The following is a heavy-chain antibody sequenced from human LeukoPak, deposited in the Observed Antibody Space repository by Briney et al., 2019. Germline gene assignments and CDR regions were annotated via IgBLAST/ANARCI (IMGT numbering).Heavy chain of an antibody. D-gene: IGHD5-18*01. Sequence: PSETLSLTCTVSGGSISSYYWSWIRQPPGEGLEWIGYIYYSGSTNYNPSLKSRVTISVDTSKNQFSLKLSSVTAADTAVYYCARDKNGYSYGDAFDIWGQGTMVTVSS. V-gene: IGHV4-59*01. CDR1: GGSISSYY. CDR2: IYYSGST. J-gene: IGHJ3*02. CDR3: ARDKNGYSYGDAFDI.